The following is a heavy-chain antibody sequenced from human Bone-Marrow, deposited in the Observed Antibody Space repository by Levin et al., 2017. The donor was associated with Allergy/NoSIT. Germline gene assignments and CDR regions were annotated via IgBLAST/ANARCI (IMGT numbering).Heavy chain of an antibody. D-gene: IGHD5-24*01. CDR2: IYSDGRT. V-gene: IGHV3-53*01. CDR3: ARVLGSQSSYGMDV. J-gene: IGHJ6*02. CDR1: GFPVSTNY. Sequence: LSLTCAASGFPVSTNYFSWVRQAPGKGLEWVSLIYSDGRTYYADSVKGRFTISRDNSKNTLFLQMNSLRAEDTAVYYCARVLGSQSSYGMDVWGQGTTVTVPS.